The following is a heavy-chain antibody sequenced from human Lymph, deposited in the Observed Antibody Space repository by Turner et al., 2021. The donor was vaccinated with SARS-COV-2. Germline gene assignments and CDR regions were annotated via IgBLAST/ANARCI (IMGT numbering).Heavy chain of an antibody. D-gene: IGHD2-15*01. CDR3: STKYCSGGSCSYFDS. Sequence: QVQLQESGPGLVKPSGTLSLTCDVSGGSISSSNWWSWVRQPPGKGLEWIGESHHSGNTNYNPSLKSRVTISVDKSKNQFSLKLSSVTAADTALYYCSTKYCSGGSCSYFDSWGQGTLVTVSS. CDR1: GGSISSSNW. J-gene: IGHJ4*02. V-gene: IGHV4-4*02. CDR2: SHHSGNT.